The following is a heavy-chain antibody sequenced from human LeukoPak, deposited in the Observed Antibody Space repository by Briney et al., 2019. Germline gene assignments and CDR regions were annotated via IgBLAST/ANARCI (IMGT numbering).Heavy chain of an antibody. Sequence: GGSLRLSCAASGFTFSSYSMNWVRQAPGKGLEWVSSISSSSSYIYYADSVKGRFTISRDNAKNSLYLQMNSLRAEDTAVYYCAKSGVFQTYYYDSSGPYYFDYWGQGTLVTVSS. CDR3: AKSGVFQTYYYDSSGPYYFDY. CDR2: ISSSSSYI. CDR1: GFTFSSYS. J-gene: IGHJ4*02. D-gene: IGHD3-22*01. V-gene: IGHV3-21*01.